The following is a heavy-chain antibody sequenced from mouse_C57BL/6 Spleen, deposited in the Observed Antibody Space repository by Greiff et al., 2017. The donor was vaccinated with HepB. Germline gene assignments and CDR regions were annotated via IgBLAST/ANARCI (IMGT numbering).Heavy chain of an antibody. J-gene: IGHJ2*01. CDR1: GYTFTSYW. D-gene: IGHD2-5*01. CDR2: INPSNGGT. CDR3: ARYSNYRYFDY. V-gene: IGHV1-53*01. Sequence: QVQLKQSGTELVKPGASVKLSCKASGYTFTSYWMHWVKQRPGQGLEWIGNINPSNGGTNYNEKFKSKATLTVDKSSSTAYMQLSSLTSEDSAVYYCARYSNYRYFDYWGQGTTLTVSS.